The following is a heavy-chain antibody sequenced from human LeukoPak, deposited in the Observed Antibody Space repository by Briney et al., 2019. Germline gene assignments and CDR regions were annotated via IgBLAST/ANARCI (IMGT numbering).Heavy chain of an antibody. CDR3: ARASVYTYGELDAFDI. J-gene: IGHJ3*02. CDR1: GGSISSYY. CDR2: IYSSGSA. D-gene: IGHD5-18*01. V-gene: IGHV4-4*07. Sequence: SETLSLTCTVSGGSISSYYWSWIRQPAGKGLEWIGRIYSSGSANYNPSLKSRVTMSVDTSKNQFSLKLSSVTAADTAVYYCARASVYTYGELDAFDIWGQGTMVTVSS.